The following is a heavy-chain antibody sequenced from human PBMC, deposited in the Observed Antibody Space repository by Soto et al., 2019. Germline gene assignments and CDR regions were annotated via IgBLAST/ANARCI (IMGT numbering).Heavy chain of an antibody. D-gene: IGHD6-19*01. CDR1: GFSFVNYA. Sequence: GGSLRLSCAASGFSFVNYAMNWVRQAPGKGLEWVSGLSGSGTSTYYADSVKGRFTISRDNSRDTLFLQMNSLTADDTAVYYCARATTNGGWFNPFDSWGQGALVSVSS. CDR2: LSGSGTST. CDR3: ARATTNGGWFNPFDS. V-gene: IGHV3-23*01. J-gene: IGHJ4*02.